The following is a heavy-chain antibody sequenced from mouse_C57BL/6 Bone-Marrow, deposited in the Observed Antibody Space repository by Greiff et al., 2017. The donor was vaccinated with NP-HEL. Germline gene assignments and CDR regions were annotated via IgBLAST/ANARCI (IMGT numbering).Heavy chain of an antibody. CDR1: GYSITSGYY. V-gene: IGHV3-6*01. Sequence: EVKVEESGPGLVKPSQSLSLTCSVTGYSITSGYYWNWIRQFPGNKLEWMGYISYDGSNNYNPSLKNRISITRDTSKNQFFLKLNSVTTEDTATYYGAREGSSYFDYWGQGTTLTVSS. CDR3: AREGSSYFDY. CDR2: ISYDGSN. J-gene: IGHJ2*01. D-gene: IGHD1-3*01.